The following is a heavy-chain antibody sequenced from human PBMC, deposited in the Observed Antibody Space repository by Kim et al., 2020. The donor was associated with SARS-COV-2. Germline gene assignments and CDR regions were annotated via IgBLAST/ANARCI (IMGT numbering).Heavy chain of an antibody. J-gene: IGHJ6*03. CDR3: SRGPNYYHDYMEH. CDR1: GGILNSYG. V-gene: IGHV1-69*13. Sequence: SVKVSCKASGGILNSYGISWVRQAPGQGLEWMGVITAIFETAKYAQKFQGRATITADESTRTTYMELSSLRSEDTAVYYFSRGPNYYHDYMEHWGTGTT. CDR2: ITAIFETA.